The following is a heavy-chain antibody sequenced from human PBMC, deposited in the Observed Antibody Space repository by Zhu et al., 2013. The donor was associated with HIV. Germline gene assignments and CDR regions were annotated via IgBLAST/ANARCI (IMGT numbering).Heavy chain of an antibody. CDR2: IIPIFGLA. CDR1: GGTFNNYA. Sequence: QVQLVQSGAEVKKPGSSVIVSCKASGGTFNNYAISWVRQAPGQGLEWMGGIIPIFGLANYAQKFQDTVTITADESTSTAYMELSSLRSEDTAVYYCASTATGLLDIVVVPAAQLGYYYYYSLDVWGQGTTVTVSS. V-gene: IGHV1-69*01. J-gene: IGHJ6*02. CDR3: ASTATGLLDIVVVPAAQLGYYYYYSLDV. D-gene: IGHD2-2*01.